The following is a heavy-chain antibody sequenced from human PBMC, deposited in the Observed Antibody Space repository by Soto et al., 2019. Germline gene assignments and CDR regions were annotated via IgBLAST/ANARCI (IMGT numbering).Heavy chain of an antibody. CDR2: IKQDGSEK. CDR3: ARGGGSGSYEGGAFDI. Sequence: GGSLRLSCAASGFTFSSYWMSWVRQAPGKGLEWVANIKQDGSEKYYVDSVKGRFTISRDNAKNSLYLQMNSLRAEDTAVYYCARGGGSGSYEGGAFDIWGQGTMVTVSS. J-gene: IGHJ3*02. CDR1: GFTFSSYW. V-gene: IGHV3-7*01. D-gene: IGHD1-26*01.